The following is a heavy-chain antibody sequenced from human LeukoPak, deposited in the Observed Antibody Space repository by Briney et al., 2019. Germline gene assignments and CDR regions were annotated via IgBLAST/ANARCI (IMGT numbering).Heavy chain of an antibody. D-gene: IGHD1-26*01. CDR2: IKQDGSEK. J-gene: IGHJ4*02. CDR3: ARHSGTYFDY. V-gene: IGHV3-7*01. CDR1: GSTFGTYW. Sequence: PGGSLRLSCAASGSTFGTYWMTWVRQAPGKGLEWVANIKQDGSEKYCVDSVKGRFTISRDNAKNSLYLQMNSLTAEDTAVYFCARHSGTYFDYWGQGTLVTVSS.